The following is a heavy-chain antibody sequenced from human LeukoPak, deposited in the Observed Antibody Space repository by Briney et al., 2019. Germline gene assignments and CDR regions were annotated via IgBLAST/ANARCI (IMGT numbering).Heavy chain of an antibody. V-gene: IGHV4-39*02. CDR3: AREGQYYRASSYYFDY. CDR1: GGSISSSSYY. CDR2: IYYSGST. Sequence: SETLSLTCTVSGGSISSSSYYWGWIRQPPGKGLEWIGSIYYSGSTYYNPSLKSRVTISVDTSKNQFSLKLSSVTAADTAVYYCAREGQYYRASSYYFDYWGQGTLVTVSS. D-gene: IGHD3-10*01. J-gene: IGHJ4*02.